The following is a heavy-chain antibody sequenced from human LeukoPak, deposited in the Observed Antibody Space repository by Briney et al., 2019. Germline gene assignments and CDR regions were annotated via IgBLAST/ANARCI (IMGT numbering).Heavy chain of an antibody. J-gene: IGHJ4*02. Sequence: PGGSLRLSCTASGFAFRSHAMHWVRQAPGKGLEWVSGISDSGGTTYYVDSVKGRFTISRDNSKNTLYLQINSLRAEDMALYYCAKSSDGSTSFDQWGQGTLVTVSS. D-gene: IGHD2-2*01. CDR2: ISDSGGTT. CDR1: GFAFRSHA. CDR3: AKSSDGSTSFDQ. V-gene: IGHV3-23*01.